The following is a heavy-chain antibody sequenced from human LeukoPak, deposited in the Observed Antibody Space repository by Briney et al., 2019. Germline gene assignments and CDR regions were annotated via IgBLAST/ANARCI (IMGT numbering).Heavy chain of an antibody. CDR1: GFIFSEQN. J-gene: IGHJ4*02. CDR3: PVGGLGEFPFDL. Sequence: GGSLRLSCAASGFIFSEQNMNWVRQAPGKGLEWVSSISRISNYIYYADSVKGRFTISRDNANNSLYLQMSSLRAEDTAIYYCPVGGLGEFPFDLWGQGTLVTVSS. D-gene: IGHD5-12*01. CDR2: ISRISNYI. V-gene: IGHV3-21*01.